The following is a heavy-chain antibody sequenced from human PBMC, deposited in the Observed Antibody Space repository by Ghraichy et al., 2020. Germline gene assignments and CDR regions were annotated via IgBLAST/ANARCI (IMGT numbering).Heavy chain of an antibody. D-gene: IGHD3-3*01. Sequence: GGSLRLSCAASGFTFSSYGMHWVRQAPGKGLEWVAVIWYDGSNKYYADSVKGRFTISRDNSKNTLYLQMNSLRAEDTAVYYCARGEYYDFCSGYLVWGQGTTVTVSS. J-gene: IGHJ6*02. CDR3: ARGEYYDFCSGYLV. CDR2: IWYDGSNK. V-gene: IGHV3-33*01. CDR1: GFTFSSYG.